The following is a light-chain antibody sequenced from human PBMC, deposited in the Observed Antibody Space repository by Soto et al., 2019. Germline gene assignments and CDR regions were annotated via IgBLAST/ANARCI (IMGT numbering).Light chain of an antibody. CDR2: AAS. J-gene: IGKJ1*01. Sequence: DIQMTQSPSSLSSSVGDRVTITCRSSQSISTNVNWYHQKPGKAPGLLIYAASRLQSGVPSRFTGSGSGTEFTLTINSLQPDDFATYYCQQYSVYWTFGQGTKVDIK. CDR1: QSISTN. CDR3: QQYSVYWT. V-gene: IGKV1-39*01.